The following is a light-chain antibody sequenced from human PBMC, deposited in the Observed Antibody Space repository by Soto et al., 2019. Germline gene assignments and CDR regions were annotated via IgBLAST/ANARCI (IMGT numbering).Light chain of an antibody. CDR3: QQYNNWPPWT. CDR1: QTFSSN. J-gene: IGKJ1*01. Sequence: DIVLTQSPGTLSLSPGKRATLSCRASQTFSSNYFAWYRQTPGQAPRLLIYGASARATGIPARFSGSGSGTEFTLTISGLQSEDFAVYYCQQYNNWPPWTFGQGTKVEIK. V-gene: IGKV3-15*01. CDR2: GAS.